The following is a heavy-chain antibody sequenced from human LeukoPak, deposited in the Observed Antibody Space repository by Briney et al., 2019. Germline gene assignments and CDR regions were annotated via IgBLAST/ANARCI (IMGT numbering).Heavy chain of an antibody. CDR1: GFTFSNFA. J-gene: IGHJ4*02. D-gene: IGHD3-3*01. CDR3: AKDLPPFWSGYYLDV. Sequence: PGGSLRLSCVVSGFTFSNFAMSWVRQAPGKGLEWVSSISGSGGRTHYADSVKGRFTISRDNSKNTLYLQMNSLRAEDTAVYYCAKDLPPFWSGYYLDVWGQGTLVTVSS. CDR2: ISGSGGRT. V-gene: IGHV3-23*01.